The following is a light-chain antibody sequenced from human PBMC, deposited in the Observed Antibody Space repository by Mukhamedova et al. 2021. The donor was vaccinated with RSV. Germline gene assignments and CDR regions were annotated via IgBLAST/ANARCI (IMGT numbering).Light chain of an antibody. CDR2: GSS. Sequence: WYQRRVHGKGPKLLIYGSSIVQSGVPSRFIGSGSGTDFILTITSLQPEDFATYYCQQASTLPITFGQGTRLEMK. J-gene: IGKJ5*01. V-gene: IGKV1D-12*01. CDR3: QQASTLPIT.